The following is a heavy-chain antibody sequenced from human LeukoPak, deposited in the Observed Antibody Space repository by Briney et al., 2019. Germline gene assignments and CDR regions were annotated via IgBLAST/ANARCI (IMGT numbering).Heavy chain of an antibody. D-gene: IGHD2/OR15-2a*01. CDR3: ARGIGSLDY. J-gene: IGHJ4*02. CDR2: ISGSGGST. V-gene: IGHV3-23*01. CDR1: GFTFSNYA. Sequence: GGSLRLSCAASGFTFSNYALSWVRQAPGKGLEWVSDISGSGGSTYYADSVKGRFTISRDNSKNTMYLQMNSLRAEDTAVYYCARGIGSLDYWGQGTLVTVSS.